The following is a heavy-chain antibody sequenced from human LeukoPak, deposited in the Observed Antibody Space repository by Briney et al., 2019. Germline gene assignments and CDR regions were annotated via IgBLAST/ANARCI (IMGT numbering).Heavy chain of an antibody. CDR1: GITFSDHY. CDR2: ISSSGRTI. CDR3: ARTKSENAYGQHHGLDN. J-gene: IGHJ4*02. D-gene: IGHD3-10*01. Sequence: GGSLRLSCAASGITFSDHYMNWIRQPPGKGLEWVSYISSSGRTIDYADSVKGRFTISRDNAEKSLYLQMNSLRTEDTAVYYCARTKSENAYGQHHGLDNWGQGILVTVSS. V-gene: IGHV3-11*01.